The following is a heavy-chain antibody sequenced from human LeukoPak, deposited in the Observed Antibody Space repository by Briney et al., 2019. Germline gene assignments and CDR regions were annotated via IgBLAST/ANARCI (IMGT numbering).Heavy chain of an antibody. CDR2: IYYSGST. D-gene: IGHD3-3*01. Sequence: SETLSLTCTVSGGSISSSSYYWGWIRQPPGKGLEWIGSIYYSGSTYYNPSLKSRVTIFVDTSKNQFSLKLSSVTAADTAVYYCARHFWSDYPTYYYYYMDVWGKGTTVTVSS. CDR1: GGSISSSSYY. J-gene: IGHJ6*03. CDR3: ARHFWSDYPTYYYYYMDV. V-gene: IGHV4-39*01.